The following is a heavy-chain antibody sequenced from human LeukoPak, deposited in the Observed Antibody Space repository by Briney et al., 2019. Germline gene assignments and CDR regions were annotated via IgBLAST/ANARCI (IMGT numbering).Heavy chain of an antibody. D-gene: IGHD3-22*01. J-gene: IGHJ4*02. CDR2: INHSGST. CDR1: GGSFSGYY. CDR3: VTYYFDSSGPKKNY. V-gene: IGHV4-34*01. Sequence: SETLSLTCAVYGGSFSGYYWSWIRQPPGKGLEWIGEINHSGSTNYNPSLKSRVTISVDTSKNQFSLKLSSVTAADTAVYYCVTYYFDSSGPKKNYWGQGTLVTVSS.